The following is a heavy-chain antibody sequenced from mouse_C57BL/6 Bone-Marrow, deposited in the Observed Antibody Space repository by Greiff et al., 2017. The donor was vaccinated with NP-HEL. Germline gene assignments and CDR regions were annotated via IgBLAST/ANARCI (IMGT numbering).Heavy chain of an antibody. CDR2: IHPNSGST. Sequence: QVQLKQPGAELVKPGASVKLSCKASGYTFTSYWMHWVKQRPGQGLEWIGMIHPNSGSTNYNEKFKSKATLTVDKSSSTAYMQLSSLTSEDSAVYYCARSTGTVFDYWGQGTTLTVSS. V-gene: IGHV1-64*01. J-gene: IGHJ2*01. CDR1: GYTFTSYW. CDR3: ARSTGTVFDY. D-gene: IGHD4-1*02.